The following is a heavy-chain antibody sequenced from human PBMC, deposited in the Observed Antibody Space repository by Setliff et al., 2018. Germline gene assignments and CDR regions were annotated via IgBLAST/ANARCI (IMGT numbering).Heavy chain of an antibody. V-gene: IGHV4-4*07. CDR2: IYTSGST. CDR3: ARGIITMVRGVITFSYYFDY. D-gene: IGHD3-10*01. CDR1: GGSISSYY. Sequence: LSEPLSLTCTVSGGSISSYYWSWIRQPAGKGLEWIGRIYTSGSTNYNPSLKSRVTMSVDTSKNQFSLKLSSVTAADTAVYYCARGIITMVRGVITFSYYFDYWGQGTLVTVSS. J-gene: IGHJ4*02.